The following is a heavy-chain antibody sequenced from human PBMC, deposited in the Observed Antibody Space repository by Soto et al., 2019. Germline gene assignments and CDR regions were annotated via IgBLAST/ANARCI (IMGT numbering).Heavy chain of an antibody. CDR3: ARVGSDFDAFDI. CDR2: IYHSGRT. V-gene: IGHV4-31*03. D-gene: IGHD3-16*01. J-gene: IGHJ3*02. Sequence: QVQLQESGPGLVKPSQTLSLTCSVSGGSISRGDYYWSWIRQHPGRGLEWIGYIYHSGRTNYHPSLKSRVFISVDTSKGQFPLNLTSVTAADTAVYRCARVGSDFDAFDIWGQGTMVTVSS. CDR1: GGSISRGDYY.